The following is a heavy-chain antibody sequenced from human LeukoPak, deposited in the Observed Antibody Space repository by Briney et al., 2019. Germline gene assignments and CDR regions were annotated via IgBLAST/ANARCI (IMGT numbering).Heavy chain of an antibody. CDR2: ISSSSSYI. J-gene: IGHJ5*02. V-gene: IGHV3-21*04. Sequence: GGSLRLSCAASGFTVSSNYMSWVRQAPGKGLEWVSSISSSSSYIYYADSVKGRFTISRDNAKNSLYLQMNSLRAEDTAVYYCARETGVYGPFDPWGQGTLVTVSS. D-gene: IGHD2/OR15-2a*01. CDR3: ARETGVYGPFDP. CDR1: GFTVSSNY.